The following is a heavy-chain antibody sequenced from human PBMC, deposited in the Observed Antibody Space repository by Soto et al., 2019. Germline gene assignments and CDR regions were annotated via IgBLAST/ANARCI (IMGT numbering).Heavy chain of an antibody. D-gene: IGHD3-22*01. CDR3: ARSYYYDSSGYQGGQAAYYYYGMEV. J-gene: IGHJ6*02. CDR1: GGSFSGYY. Sequence: PSETLSLTCAVYGGSFSGYYWSWIRQPPGKGLEWIGEINHSGSTNYNPSLKSRVTISVDTSKNQFSLKLSSVTAADTAVYYCARSYYYDSSGYQGGQAAYYYYGMEVWGQGTTVTVSS. CDR2: INHSGST. V-gene: IGHV4-34*01.